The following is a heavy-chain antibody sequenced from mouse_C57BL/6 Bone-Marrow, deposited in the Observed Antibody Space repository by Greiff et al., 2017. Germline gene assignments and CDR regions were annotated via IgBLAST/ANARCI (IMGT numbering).Heavy chain of an antibody. J-gene: IGHJ4*01. CDR2: IYPGGGYT. V-gene: IGHV1-63*01. CDR3: ARSKYYAMDY. Sequence: VQLQQSGAELVRPGTSVKMSCKASGYTFTNYWIGWAKQRPGHGLEWIGDIYPGGGYTNYNEKFKGKATLTADNSSSTAYMQFSSLTSEDSAIYYCARSKYYAMDYWGQGTSVTVSS. CDR1: GYTFTNYW.